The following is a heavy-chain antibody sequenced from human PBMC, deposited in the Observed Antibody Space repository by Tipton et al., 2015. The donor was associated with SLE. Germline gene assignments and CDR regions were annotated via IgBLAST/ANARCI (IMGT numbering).Heavy chain of an antibody. CDR2: IYPSDSDT. CDR1: GYSFTSDW. Sequence: QLVQSGAEVKKPGESLKISCKGSGYSFTSDWIGWVRQMHGKDLERMGIIYPSDSDTRYNPSFQGQVTLSADKSITTAYLQWGSLKASDTAMYYCARLMYYDDRSGHRTDYFDFWGQGTLVTVAS. CDR3: ARLMYYDDRSGHRTDYFDF. J-gene: IGHJ4*02. V-gene: IGHV5-51*01. D-gene: IGHD3-22*01.